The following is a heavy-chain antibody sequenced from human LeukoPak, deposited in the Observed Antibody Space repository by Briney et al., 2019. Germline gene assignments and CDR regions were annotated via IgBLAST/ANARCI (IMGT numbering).Heavy chain of an antibody. D-gene: IGHD5/OR15-5a*01. Sequence: GRSLRLSCAASGFTFSIYGMHWVRQAPGKGLEWVAVIWYDGSKKYYADSVEGRFTISRDNSKNTVDLQMNSLRAEDTAVYYCARDVSASTKYAYFDFWGQGTLVTVSS. CDR2: IWYDGSKK. CDR3: ARDVSASTKYAYFDF. J-gene: IGHJ4*02. CDR1: GFTFSIYG. V-gene: IGHV3-33*01.